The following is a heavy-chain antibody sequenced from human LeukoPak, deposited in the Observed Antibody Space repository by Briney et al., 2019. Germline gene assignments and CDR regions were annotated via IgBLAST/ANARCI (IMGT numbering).Heavy chain of an antibody. J-gene: IGHJ4*02. CDR3: AGTYYYDSSGSLFDY. CDR2: IYSGGST. CDR1: GFTVSSNY. Sequence: GGSLRLSCAASGFTVSSNYMSWVRQAPGKGLEWVSVIYSGGSTYYADSVKGRFTISRDNSKNTLYLQMNSLRAEDTAVYYCAGTYYYDSSGSLFDYWGQGTLVTVSS. D-gene: IGHD3-22*01. V-gene: IGHV3-53*01.